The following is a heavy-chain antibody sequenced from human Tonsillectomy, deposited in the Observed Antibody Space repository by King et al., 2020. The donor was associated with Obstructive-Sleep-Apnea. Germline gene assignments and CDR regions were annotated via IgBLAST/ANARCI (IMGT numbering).Heavy chain of an antibody. CDR1: GITFSSYN. CDR3: AREGVDLGVGIDY. CDR2: ISTSSSYI. J-gene: IGHJ4*02. Sequence: VQLVESGGGLVKPGGSLRLSCAASGITFSSYNMNWVRQAPGKGLEWVSSISTSSSYIYYADSVKGRFTISRDNAKNSLYLQMHSLRVDDTAVYYCAREGVDLGVGIDYWGQGTLVTVSS. V-gene: IGHV3-21*01. D-gene: IGHD3-3*01.